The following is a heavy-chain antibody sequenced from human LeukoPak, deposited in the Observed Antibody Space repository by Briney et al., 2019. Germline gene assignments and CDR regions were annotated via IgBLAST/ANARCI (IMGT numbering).Heavy chain of an antibody. Sequence: ASVKVSCKASGYTFTGYYMHWVRQAPGQGLEWMGWINPNSGGTNYAQKFQGRVTMTRDTSISTAYMELSRLRSDDTAVYYCARGGKEISRGDYYYMDVWGKGTTVTVSS. D-gene: IGHD3-10*01. CDR1: GYTFTGYY. CDR2: INPNSGGT. J-gene: IGHJ6*03. CDR3: ARGGKEISRGDYYYMDV. V-gene: IGHV1-2*02.